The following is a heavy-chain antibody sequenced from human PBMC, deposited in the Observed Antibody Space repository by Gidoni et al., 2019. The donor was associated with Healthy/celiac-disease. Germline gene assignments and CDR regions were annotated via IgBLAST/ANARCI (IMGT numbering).Heavy chain of an antibody. CDR2: IIPIFGTA. V-gene: IGHV1-69*01. Sequence: QVQLVQSGAEVKKPGSSVKVSCKASGGTFSSYAISWVRQAPGQGLEWMGGIIPIFGTANYAQKFQGRVTITADESTSTAYMELSSLRSEDTAVYYCARVTPWGMASATIFGVEGRFYYMDVWGKGTTVTVSS. CDR3: ARVTPWGMASATIFGVEGRFYYMDV. D-gene: IGHD3-3*01. J-gene: IGHJ6*03. CDR1: GGTFSSYA.